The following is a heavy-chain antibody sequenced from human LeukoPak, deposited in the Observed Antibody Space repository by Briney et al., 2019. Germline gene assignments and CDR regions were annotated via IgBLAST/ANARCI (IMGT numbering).Heavy chain of an antibody. J-gene: IGHJ6*02. Sequence: PGGSLRLSCAASGFTFSRIAMTWVRQAPGKGLEWVSTIRSNGDTAYNADSVRGRFAISRDNSKNALFLQMNSLRAEDTAVYYCIMVRPRPDVWGQGTTVTVSS. CDR1: GFTFSRIA. D-gene: IGHD3-10*01. CDR3: IMVRPRPDV. CDR2: IRSNGDTA. V-gene: IGHV3-23*01.